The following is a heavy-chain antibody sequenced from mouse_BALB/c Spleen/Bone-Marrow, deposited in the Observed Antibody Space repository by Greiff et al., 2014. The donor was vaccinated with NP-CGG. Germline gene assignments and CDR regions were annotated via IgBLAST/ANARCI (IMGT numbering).Heavy chain of an antibody. CDR1: CYTFPSSW. CDR2: IHPNSGNT. J-gene: IGHJ2*01. Sequence: QVPLPQSGSVLGRPGASGKLSCQASCYTFPSSWMHWGEPRPGQGLEWIGEIHPNSGNTNYNEKFKGKATLTVDTSSSTAYVDLSSLTSEDSAVYYCANYYSSSSYWGQGTTLTVSS. D-gene: IGHD1-1*01. V-gene: IGHV1S130*01. CDR3: ANYYSSSSY.